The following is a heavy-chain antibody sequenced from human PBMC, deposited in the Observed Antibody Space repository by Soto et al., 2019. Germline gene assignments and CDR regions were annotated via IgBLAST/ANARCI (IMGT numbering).Heavy chain of an antibody. CDR2: IDPSDSYT. J-gene: IGHJ3*02. V-gene: IGHV5-10-1*01. D-gene: IGHD1-7*01. Sequence: GESLKISCKGSGYSFTSYWISWVRQMPGKGLEWMGRIDPSDSYTNYSPSFQGHVTISADKSISTAYLQWSSLKASDTAMYYCARRAYNWNYMVGSAFDIWGQGTMVTVSS. CDR3: ARRAYNWNYMVGSAFDI. CDR1: GYSFTSYW.